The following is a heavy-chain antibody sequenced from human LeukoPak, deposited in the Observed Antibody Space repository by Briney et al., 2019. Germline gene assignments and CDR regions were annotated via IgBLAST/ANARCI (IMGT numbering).Heavy chain of an antibody. J-gene: IGHJ5*02. CDR2: ISAYNGNT. CDR1: GYTFTSYG. V-gene: IGHV1-18*01. D-gene: IGHD2-21*01. CDR3: ARDREEFNCGGDYYSSGWFDP. Sequence: ASVKVSCKASGYTFTSYGISWVRQAPGQGLEWMGWISAYNGNTNYAQKLQGRVTMTTDTSTSTAYMELRSLRSDDTAVYYCARDREEFNCGGDYYSSGWFDPWGQGTLVTVSS.